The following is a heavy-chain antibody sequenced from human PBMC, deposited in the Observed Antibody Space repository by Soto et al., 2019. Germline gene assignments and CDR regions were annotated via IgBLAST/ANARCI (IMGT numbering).Heavy chain of an antibody. CDR2: ISAYNGNT. J-gene: IGHJ5*02. D-gene: IGHD2-15*01. Sequence: QVQLVQSGAEVKKPGASVKVSCKASGYTFTSYGISWVRQAPGQGLEWMGWISAYNGNTNYAQKLAGRVTMTADTSTSTAYMELRSLRSDDTAVYYCARASYCSGGSCYSRWFDPWGQGTLVTVSS. V-gene: IGHV1-18*01. CDR1: GYTFTSYG. CDR3: ARASYCSGGSCYSRWFDP.